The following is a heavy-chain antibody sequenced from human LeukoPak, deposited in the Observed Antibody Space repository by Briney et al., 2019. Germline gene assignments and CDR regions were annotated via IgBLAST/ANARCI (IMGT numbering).Heavy chain of an antibody. CDR1: GGSISSHY. CDR3: ARGREIAAADPTFDY. D-gene: IGHD6-13*01. V-gene: IGHV4-59*11. J-gene: IGHJ4*02. Sequence: PSETLSLTCTVSGGSISSHYWSWIRQPPGKGLAWIGYIYYSGSTNYNPSLKSRVTISVDTSKNQFSLKLSSVTAADTAVYYCARGREIAAADPTFDYWGQGTLVTVSS. CDR2: IYYSGST.